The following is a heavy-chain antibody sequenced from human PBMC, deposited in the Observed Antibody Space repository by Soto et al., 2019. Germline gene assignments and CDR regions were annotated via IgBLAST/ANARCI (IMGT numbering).Heavy chain of an antibody. J-gene: IGHJ6*02. Sequence: XGSLRLSCAASGFTFSSYGMHWVRQAPGKGLDWVAVISYDGSNKYYADSVKGRFTISRDNSKNTLYLQMNSLRAEDTAVYYCAKDVVVGATTGLGDYYYYYGMDVWGQGTTVTVSS. CDR1: GFTFSSYG. CDR2: ISYDGSNK. V-gene: IGHV3-30*18. D-gene: IGHD1-26*01. CDR3: AKDVVVGATTGLGDYYYYYGMDV.